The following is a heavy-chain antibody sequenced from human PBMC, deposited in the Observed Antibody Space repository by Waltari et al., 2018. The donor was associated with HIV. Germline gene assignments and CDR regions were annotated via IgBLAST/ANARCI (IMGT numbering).Heavy chain of an antibody. CDR3: ARDQGGGDFEY. CDR2: VYYSGIT. Sequence: QVQLQESGPGLVRPSETLSLTCTVSGGSINFYYWSWIRQTAGKGLEWIGYVYYSGITTYNPSLQSRVTISLDPPKNQFSRQLTSVTAADTALYYCARDQGGGDFEYWGQGILVTVSS. J-gene: IGHJ4*02. CDR1: GGSINFYY. D-gene: IGHD3-10*01. V-gene: IGHV4-59*01.